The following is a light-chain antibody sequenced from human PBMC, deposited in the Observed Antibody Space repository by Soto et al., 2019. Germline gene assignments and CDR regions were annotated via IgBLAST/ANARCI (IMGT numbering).Light chain of an antibody. CDR1: QSVTVNS. Sequence: EILLTHSPSTLSFSPGEGVTLSCRAVQSVTVNSLAWYQQKPGQAPRLLIYDASNRATGIPARFSGSGSETDFTLTISSLQSEDFAVYYCQQYGSSPPFTFGQGTKVDIK. CDR3: QQYGSSPPFT. CDR2: DAS. V-gene: IGKV3-20*01. J-gene: IGKJ1*01.